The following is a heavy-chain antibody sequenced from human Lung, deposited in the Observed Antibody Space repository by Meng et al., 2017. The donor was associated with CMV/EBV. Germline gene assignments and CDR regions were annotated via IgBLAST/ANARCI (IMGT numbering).Heavy chain of an antibody. CDR3: AGEDGGV. CDR2: IYSCGST. CDR1: GFTVSSNY. D-gene: IGHD3-16*01. V-gene: IGHV3-66*03. Sequence: GEALKICCAASGFTVSSNYMSWVRQAPGKGLEWVSVIYSCGSTYYADSVKGRFTISRDNSKNTLYLQMNSLRAEDTAVYYCAGEDGGVWGQGTMVTVSS. J-gene: IGHJ4*02.